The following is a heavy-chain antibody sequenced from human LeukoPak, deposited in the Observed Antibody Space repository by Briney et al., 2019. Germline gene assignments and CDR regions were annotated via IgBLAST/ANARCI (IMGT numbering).Heavy chain of an antibody. CDR3: ARLKYYDSTGYSPGYYMDV. CDR2: TYVTGST. J-gene: IGHJ6*03. V-gene: IGHV4-4*07. CDR1: GGSIINYY. D-gene: IGHD3-22*01. Sequence: PSETLSLTCTVSGGSIINYYWSWIRQPAGTGLEWVGRTYVTGSTIYNPSLQSRLSMSVDTSKNQFSLRLTSVTAADTAVYYCARLKYYDSTGYSPGYYMDVWGKGITVTVSS.